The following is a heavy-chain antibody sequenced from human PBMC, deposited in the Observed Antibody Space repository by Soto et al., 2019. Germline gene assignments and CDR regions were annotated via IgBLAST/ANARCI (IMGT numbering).Heavy chain of an antibody. V-gene: IGHV4-4*07. D-gene: IGHD4-17*01. Sequence: SETLSLTCAVSGDSVSKYYWNWIRQPAGKGLEWIGRIYTTRSPNYNPSLKSRVTMSVDTSKNQFSLKLNLSSVTAADTAVYYCARSPAYGDYANLDTWGQGTLVTVSS. CDR2: IYTTRSP. J-gene: IGHJ5*02. CDR1: GDSVSKYY. CDR3: ARSPAYGDYANLDT.